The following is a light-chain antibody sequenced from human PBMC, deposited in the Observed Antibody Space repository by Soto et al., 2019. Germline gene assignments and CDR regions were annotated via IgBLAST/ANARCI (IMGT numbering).Light chain of an antibody. V-gene: IGLV1-36*01. J-gene: IGLJ1*01. CDR2: YDD. CDR1: SSNIGDNA. CDR3: AAWDDSLNAVV. Sequence: QSVLTQPPSVSEVPSQTVTISCSGGSSNIGDNAVNWYQHVPGKAPKLLIYYDDLLAPGVSARFSGSKYGTSASLAISELQSEDEADYYCAAWDDSLNAVVFGPGTKLTVL.